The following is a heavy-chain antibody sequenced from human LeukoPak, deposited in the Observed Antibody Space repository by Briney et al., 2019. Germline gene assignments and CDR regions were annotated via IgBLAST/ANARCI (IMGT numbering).Heavy chain of an antibody. D-gene: IGHD2-2*01. CDR2: INTDSTDI. CDR3: ARDTFQPGLIDS. CDR1: GFTFSRFA. J-gene: IGHJ4*02. Sequence: PGGSLRLSCAASGFTFSRFAMNSVRQAPGKGLEWISYINTDSTDIHYADSVKCRFTISRDNARNTLFLQLSSLRAEDSAVYYCARDTFQPGLIDSWGQGTMVTVSS. V-gene: IGHV3-21*05.